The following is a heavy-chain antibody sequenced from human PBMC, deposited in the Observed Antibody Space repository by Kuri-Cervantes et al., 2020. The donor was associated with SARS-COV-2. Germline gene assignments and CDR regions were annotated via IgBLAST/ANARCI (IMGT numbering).Heavy chain of an antibody. Sequence: GGSLRLSCEASGFTFSSYCMSWVRQAPGKGLEWVAHIKQDGSETHYVDSVQGRFTIFRDHAKNSLYLQMNSLRAEDTAVYYCAREEVVVVPAAIWGRLYYYYYGMDVWGQGNTV. CDR3: AREEVVVVPAAIWGRLYYYYYGMDV. J-gene: IGHJ6*01. D-gene: IGHD2-2*02. CDR1: GFTFSSYC. V-gene: IGHV3-7*03. CDR2: IKQDGSET.